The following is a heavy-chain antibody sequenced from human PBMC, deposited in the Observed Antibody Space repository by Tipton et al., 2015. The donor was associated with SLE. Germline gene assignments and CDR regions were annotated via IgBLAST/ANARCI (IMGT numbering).Heavy chain of an antibody. CDR3: AKDAHYNWLISGNWFDT. CDR1: GGSISSHY. V-gene: IGHV4-4*07. D-gene: IGHD3-9*01. J-gene: IGHJ5*02. Sequence: TLSLTCTVSGGSISSHYWSWIRQPAGKGLEWIGRVYSSGSTDYNPSLESRVTMSIDTSKNEFSLKLRSVTAADTAIYYCAKDAHYNWLISGNWFDTWGQGSLVTISS. CDR2: VYSSGST.